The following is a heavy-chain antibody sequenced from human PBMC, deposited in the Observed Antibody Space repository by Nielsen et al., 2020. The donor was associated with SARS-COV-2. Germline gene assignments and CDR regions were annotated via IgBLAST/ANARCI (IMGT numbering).Heavy chain of an antibody. Sequence: ASVKVSCKASGCTITSYATHWVRQAPGQRLEWMGWINAGNGNTKYSQKFQGRVTITRDTSASTVYMELSSMRSEDTAVYYCSRKFSAYGDSCFDYWGQGTLVTVSS. V-gene: IGHV1-3*01. D-gene: IGHD4-17*01. J-gene: IGHJ4*02. CDR3: SRKFSAYGDSCFDY. CDR2: INAGNGNT. CDR1: GCTITSYA.